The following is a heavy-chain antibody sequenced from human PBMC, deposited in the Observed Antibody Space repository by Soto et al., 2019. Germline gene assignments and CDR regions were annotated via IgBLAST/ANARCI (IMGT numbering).Heavy chain of an antibody. CDR3: ANLPLYGSGFDC. V-gene: IGHV3-9*01. Sequence: EVQLVESGGGLVQPGGSLRLSCAASGFTFDDYAIHWVRQAPGKGLDWVSGISWNGAATGYMNSVEGRFSISRENTKNTLYLQMNSLRSEDTAVYYCANLPLYGSGFDCWGQGTLVTVSS. D-gene: IGHD3-10*01. CDR1: GFTFDDYA. CDR2: ISWNGAAT. J-gene: IGHJ4*02.